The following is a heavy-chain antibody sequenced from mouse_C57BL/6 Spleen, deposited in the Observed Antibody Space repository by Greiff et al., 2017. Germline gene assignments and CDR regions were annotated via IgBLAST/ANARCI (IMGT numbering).Heavy chain of an antibody. V-gene: IGHV1-54*01. D-gene: IGHD1-1*01. CDR1: GYAFTNYL. CDR3: ARQLLIYPYGYAMDY. J-gene: IGHJ4*01. CDR2: INPGSGGT. Sequence: QVQLQQSGAELVRPGTSVKVSCKASGYAFTNYLIEWVKQRPGQGLEWIGVINPGSGGTNYNEKFKGKATLTADKSSSTAYMQLSSLTSEDSAVYFCARQLLIYPYGYAMDYWGQGTSVTVSS.